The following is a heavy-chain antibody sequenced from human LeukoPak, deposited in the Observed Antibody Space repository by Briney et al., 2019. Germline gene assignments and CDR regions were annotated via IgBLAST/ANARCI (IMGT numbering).Heavy chain of an antibody. CDR2: IYTSGST. Sequence: SETLSLTCTVSGGSISSGSYYWSWIRQPAGKGLERIGRIYTSGSTNYNPSLKSRVTISVDTSKNQFSLKLSSVTAADTAVYYCARMIAVAGTDDYWGQGTLVTVSS. D-gene: IGHD6-19*01. V-gene: IGHV4-61*02. CDR1: GGSISSGSYY. CDR3: ARMIAVAGTDDY. J-gene: IGHJ4*02.